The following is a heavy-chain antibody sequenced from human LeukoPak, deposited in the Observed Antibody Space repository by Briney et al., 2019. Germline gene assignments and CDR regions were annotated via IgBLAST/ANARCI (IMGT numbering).Heavy chain of an antibody. CDR2: IYTSGST. CDR1: GGSISSYY. CDR3: AREWIAVAGRSFDY. D-gene: IGHD6-19*01. Sequence: PSETLSLTCTVSGGSISSYYWSWIRQPAGKGLEWIGRIYTSGSTNYNPSLKSRVTMSVDTSKNQFSLKLSSVTAADTAVYYCAREWIAVAGRSFDYWGQGTLVTVSS. V-gene: IGHV4-4*07. J-gene: IGHJ4*02.